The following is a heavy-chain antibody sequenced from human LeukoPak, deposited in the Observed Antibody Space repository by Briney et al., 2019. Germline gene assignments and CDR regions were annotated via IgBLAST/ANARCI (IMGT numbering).Heavy chain of an antibody. CDR1: GFTFSDYG. J-gene: IGHJ1*01. D-gene: IGHD3-22*01. CDR2: VQNDGSNT. Sequence: GGSLRLSCAASGFTFSDYGMNWVRQTPGKGLEWLAFVQNDGSNTFYADSVKGRFTISRDNAKNSLYLQMNSLRAEDTALYYCAKAVPYYYDSSGRLGAEYFQHWGQGTLVTVSS. V-gene: IGHV3-30*02. CDR3: AKAVPYYYDSSGRLGAEYFQH.